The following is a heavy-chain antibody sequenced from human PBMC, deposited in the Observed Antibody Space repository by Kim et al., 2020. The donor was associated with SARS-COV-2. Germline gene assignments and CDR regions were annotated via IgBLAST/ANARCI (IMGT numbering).Heavy chain of an antibody. CDR2: IYPGDSDT. CDR1: GYSFTNYW. D-gene: IGHD6-13*01. V-gene: IGHV5-51*01. Sequence: GESLKISCKGSGYSFTNYWIGWVRQMPGKGLEWMGIIYPGDSDTRYSPSFRGQVTISADKSISTAFLQWNSLKASDTAMYYCARRDSRPYWYFDLWGRGTLVTVSS. J-gene: IGHJ2*01. CDR3: ARRDSRPYWYFDL.